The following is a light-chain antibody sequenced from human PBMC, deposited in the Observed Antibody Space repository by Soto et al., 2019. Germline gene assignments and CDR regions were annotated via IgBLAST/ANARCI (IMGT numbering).Light chain of an antibody. CDR3: QSYDTCLSGLV. J-gene: IGLJ2*01. V-gene: IGLV1-40*01. CDR1: SPNIGAGYE. CDR2: GHN. Sequence: QSVLTQPPSVSGAPVQRVPISCTGSSPNIGAGYELHWYQHLPGRAPKLVIYGHNNRPSGIPDRFSGSKSGTSASLAITGLQAEDEAVYYCQSYDTCLSGLVVGGGTKLTVL.